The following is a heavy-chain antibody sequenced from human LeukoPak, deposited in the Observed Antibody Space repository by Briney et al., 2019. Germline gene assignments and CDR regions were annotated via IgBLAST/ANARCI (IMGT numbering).Heavy chain of an antibody. V-gene: IGHV3-53*01. J-gene: IGHJ4*02. CDR2: IYSGGST. CDR3: ATLYGGNPFDY. CDR1: GFTVSSNY. Sequence: PGGSLRLSCAASGFTVSSNYMSWVRQAPGKGLEWVSVIYSGGSTYYADSVKGRFTISRDNSKNTLYLQMNSLRAEDTAVYYCATLYGGNPFDYWGQGTLVTVSS. D-gene: IGHD4-23*01.